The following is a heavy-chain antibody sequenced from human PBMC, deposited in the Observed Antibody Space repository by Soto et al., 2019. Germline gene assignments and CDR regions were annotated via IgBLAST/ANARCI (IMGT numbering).Heavy chain of an antibody. V-gene: IGHV1-2*04. Sequence: ASVKVSCKASGYTFTGYYMHWVRQAPGQGLEWMGWINPNSGGTNYAQKFQGWVTMTRDTSISTAYMELSRLRSDDTAVYYCAREDGSGASDAFDIWGQGTMVTVSS. CDR2: INPNSGGT. D-gene: IGHD3-10*01. J-gene: IGHJ3*02. CDR3: AREDGSGASDAFDI. CDR1: GYTFTGYY.